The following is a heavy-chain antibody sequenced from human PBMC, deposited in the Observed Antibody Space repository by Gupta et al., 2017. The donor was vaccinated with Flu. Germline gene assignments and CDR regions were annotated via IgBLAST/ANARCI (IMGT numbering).Heavy chain of an antibody. D-gene: IGHD3-10*01. CDR2: IRSNGGNT. CDR3: ARSLWVGSLWFDP. V-gene: IGHV3-64*01. CDR1: GFTFSSDA. Sequence: VPLGVSGGGLVQPRGFLRFAGAASGFTFSSDALSWVRRAPGKWLEYVSAIRSNGGNTYYANSVKGRFTIYRDNSKSTLYLQMGSLRAEDMAVCYCARSLWVGSLWFDPWGQGTLVTVSS. J-gene: IGHJ5*02.